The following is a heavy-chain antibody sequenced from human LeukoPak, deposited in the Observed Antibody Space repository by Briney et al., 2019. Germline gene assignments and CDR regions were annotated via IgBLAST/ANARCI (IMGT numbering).Heavy chain of an antibody. D-gene: IGHD3-22*01. J-gene: IGHJ3*01. V-gene: IGHV3-21*01. CDR2: VSSNYGYT. CDR3: ARGPTGLPRIYFDSSGYKRILDQEVVDL. CDR1: GFTFSSYF. Sequence: PGGSLRLSCTASGFTFSSYFMNWVRRTPGKGLEWVSSVSSNYGYTFYADSVKGRFTISRDNAENSLYLQMNSLTAEDTAVYYCARGPTGLPRIYFDSSGYKRILDQEVVDLWGQGTKVTVSS.